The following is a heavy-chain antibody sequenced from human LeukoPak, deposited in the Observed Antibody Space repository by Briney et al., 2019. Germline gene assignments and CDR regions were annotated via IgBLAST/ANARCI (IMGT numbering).Heavy chain of an antibody. CDR2: IGNTGDTT. J-gene: IGHJ3*02. V-gene: IGHV3-23*01. CDR3: AKRAAAGTPKDAFDI. D-gene: IGHD6-13*01. Sequence: GGSLRLSCAASGFAFSSYAMSWVRQAPGNGLEWVSIIGNTGDTTFYADSVKGRFTISRDNSRNTLYLLLNSLRAEDTAVYYCAKRAAAGTPKDAFDIRGQGTMVTVSS. CDR1: GFAFSSYA.